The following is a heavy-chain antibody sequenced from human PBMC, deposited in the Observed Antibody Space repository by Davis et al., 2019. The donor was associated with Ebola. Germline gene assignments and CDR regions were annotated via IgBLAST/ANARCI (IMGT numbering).Heavy chain of an antibody. J-gene: IGHJ3*02. D-gene: IGHD4-11*01. CDR1: GYSFTNYW. CDR2: ISPGDSDT. CDR3: ARSDSNYVSPFDI. Sequence: GESLKISCRGSGYSFTNYWIGWVRQMPGKGLEWMGIISPGDSDTKYSPSFRGQVTISADKSISTAYLQWSSLKASDTAMYYCARSDSNYVSPFDIWGQGTMVTVSS. V-gene: IGHV5-51*01.